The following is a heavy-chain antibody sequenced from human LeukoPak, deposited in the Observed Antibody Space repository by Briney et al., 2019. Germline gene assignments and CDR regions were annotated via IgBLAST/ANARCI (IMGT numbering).Heavy chain of an antibody. D-gene: IGHD3-10*01. CDR2: IYDIGST. Sequence: SETLSLTCTVSGGSISSYYWTWIRQPPGKALEWIGYIYDIGSTNYNPSLKSRVTISVDKSKNQFSLKLNSVTAADTAVYYCARELSGSYPFDYWGQGTLVTVSS. J-gene: IGHJ4*02. CDR1: GGSISSYY. V-gene: IGHV4-59*12. CDR3: ARELSGSYPFDY.